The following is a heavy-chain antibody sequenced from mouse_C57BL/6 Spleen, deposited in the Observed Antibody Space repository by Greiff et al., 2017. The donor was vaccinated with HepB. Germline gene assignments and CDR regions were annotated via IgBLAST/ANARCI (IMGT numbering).Heavy chain of an antibody. V-gene: IGHV1-18*01. Sequence: EVQLQQSGPELVKPGASVKIPCKASGYTFTDYNMDWVKQSHGKSLEWIGDINPNNGGTIYNQKFRGKATLTVDKSSSTAYMELRSLTSEDTAVYYCARGYYGSSYYFDYWGQGTTLTVSS. CDR3: ARGYYGSSYYFDY. CDR2: INPNNGGT. D-gene: IGHD1-1*01. CDR1: GYTFTDYN. J-gene: IGHJ2*01.